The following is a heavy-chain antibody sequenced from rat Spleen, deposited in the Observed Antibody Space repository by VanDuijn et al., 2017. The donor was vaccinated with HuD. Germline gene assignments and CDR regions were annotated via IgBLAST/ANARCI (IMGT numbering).Heavy chain of an antibody. V-gene: IGHV3-1*01. CDR3: ARTGRFLFDY. CDR1: GYSITSNY. J-gene: IGHJ2*01. D-gene: IGHD5-1*01. Sequence: EVQLQESGPGLVKPSQSLSLTCSVTGYSITSNYWGWIRKFTGNKMEWVGYISYSGSSGYNPSLKSRISITRDTSKNQFFLQVNSVTTEDTATYYCARTGRFLFDYWGQGVMVTVSS. CDR2: ISYSGSS.